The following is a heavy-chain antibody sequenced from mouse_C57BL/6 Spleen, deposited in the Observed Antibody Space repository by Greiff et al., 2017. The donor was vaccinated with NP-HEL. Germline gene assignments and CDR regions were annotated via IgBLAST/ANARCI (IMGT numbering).Heavy chain of an antibody. Sequence: EVQLQQSGPVLVKPGASVKMSCKASGYTFTDYYMNWVKQSHGKSLEWIGVINPYNVGTSYNQKFKGKVKLTVDKSASTAYMELNSLTSEDSAVYYGARNSLRPLAWFAYWGQGTLVTVSA. CDR3: ARNSLRPLAWFAY. CDR1: GYTFTDYY. V-gene: IGHV1-19*01. J-gene: IGHJ3*01. CDR2: INPYNVGT. D-gene: IGHD3-2*02.